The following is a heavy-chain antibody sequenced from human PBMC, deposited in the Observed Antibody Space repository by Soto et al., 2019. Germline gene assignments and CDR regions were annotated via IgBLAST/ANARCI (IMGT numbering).Heavy chain of an antibody. D-gene: IGHD3-22*01. CDR2: INPNTGAT. J-gene: IGHJ4*02. CDR3: ARIPYYYDTGRTDYF. V-gene: IGHV1-2*02. Sequence: QVQLVQSGAEVRKPGASVRVSCSPSGHPFLDFYVHWVRQAPGKGLEWLGWINPNTGATNYAQKFEGRVTVTRDMSINTAYMELTRLTSDDTAVYYFARIPYYYDTGRTDYFWGPGTLVTVSS. CDR1: GHPFLDFY.